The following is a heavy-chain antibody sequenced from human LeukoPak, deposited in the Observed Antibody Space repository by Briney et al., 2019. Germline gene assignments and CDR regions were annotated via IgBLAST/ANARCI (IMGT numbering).Heavy chain of an antibody. CDR2: INHSGST. CDR1: GGSFSGYY. D-gene: IGHD6-19*01. CDR3: ARGRTSGWYEYYFDY. J-gene: IGHJ4*02. V-gene: IGHV4-34*01. Sequence: ASETLSLTCAVYGGSFSGYYWSWIRQPPGKGLEWIGEINHSGSTNYNPSLKSRVTISVDTSKNQLSLKLSSVTAADTAVYYCARGRTSGWYEYYFDYWGQGTLVTVSS.